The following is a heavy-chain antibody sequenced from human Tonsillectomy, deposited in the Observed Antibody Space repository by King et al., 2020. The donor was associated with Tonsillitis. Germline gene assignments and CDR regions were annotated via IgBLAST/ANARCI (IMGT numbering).Heavy chain of an antibody. Sequence: VQLVESGAEVKKPGASVKVSCKASGYTFSSYYMHWVRQAPGQGLEWMGIITPNGGSTSDAQKFQGRVTMSIDTSTTTAYMELNSLRTEDTALYYCARGADVDDGLDYGGQGTLVSVSS. V-gene: IGHV1-46*01. CDR3: ARGADVDDGLDY. CDR1: GYTFSSYY. J-gene: IGHJ4*02. D-gene: IGHD5-24*01. CDR2: ITPNGGST.